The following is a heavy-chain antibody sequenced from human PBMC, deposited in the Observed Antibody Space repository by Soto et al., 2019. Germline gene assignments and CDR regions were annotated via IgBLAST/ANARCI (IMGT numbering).Heavy chain of an antibody. CDR1: GYTFTGYY. CDR2: INPNSGGT. J-gene: IGHJ3*02. Sequence: GASVKVSCKASGYTFTGYYMHWVRQAPGQGLEWMGWINPNSGGTNYAQKFQGWVTMTRDTSISTAYMELSRLRSDDTAVYYCARAPHYYDSSGYAFDIWGQGTMVTVSS. CDR3: ARAPHYYDSSGYAFDI. D-gene: IGHD3-22*01. V-gene: IGHV1-2*04.